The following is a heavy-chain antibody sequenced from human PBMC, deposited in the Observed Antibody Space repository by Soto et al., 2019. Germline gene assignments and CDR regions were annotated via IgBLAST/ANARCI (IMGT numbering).Heavy chain of an antibody. CDR1: GGSISNYY. Sequence: QVQLQESGPGLVKPSETLSLTCTVSGGSISNYYWSWILQPPGKGLEWLAYIYDSGSTNYNPSLKSRVTISVDTSKNQVSLRLSSVAAADTAVYYCARHTTMILFDYWGQGTLVTVSS. V-gene: IGHV4-59*08. J-gene: IGHJ4*02. CDR2: IYDSGST. D-gene: IGHD3-22*01. CDR3: ARHTTMILFDY.